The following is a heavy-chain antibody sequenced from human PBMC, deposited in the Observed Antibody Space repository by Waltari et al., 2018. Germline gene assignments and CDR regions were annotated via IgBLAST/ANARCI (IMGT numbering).Heavy chain of an antibody. V-gene: IGHV4-34*01. CDR3: ARAHRTYYYDSSGYYYSPWFDP. D-gene: IGHD3-22*01. CDR1: GGSFSGYY. Sequence: QVQLQQWGAGLLKPSETLSLTCAVYGGSFSGYYWSWIRQPPGKGLEWIGEINHSGSTNYNPSRKRRVTISVDTSKNQFSLKLSSVTAADTAVYYCARAHRTYYYDSSGYYYSPWFDPWGQGTLVTVSS. CDR2: INHSGST. J-gene: IGHJ5*02.